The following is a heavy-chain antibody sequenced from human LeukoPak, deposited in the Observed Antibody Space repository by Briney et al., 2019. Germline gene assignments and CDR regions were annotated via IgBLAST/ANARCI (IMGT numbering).Heavy chain of an antibody. V-gene: IGHV3-9*01. CDR3: AKVGIFGLVTYYFDY. CDR2: ISWNSGLI. D-gene: IGHD3/OR15-3a*01. Sequence: GGSLRLSCAASGFTFDEYAMHWVRQAPGKGLEWVSGISWNSGLIDYADSVKGRFTISRDNAKNSLYPQMNSLKAEDTAFYYCAKVGIFGLVTYYFDYWGQGTLVTASS. CDR1: GFTFDEYA. J-gene: IGHJ4*02.